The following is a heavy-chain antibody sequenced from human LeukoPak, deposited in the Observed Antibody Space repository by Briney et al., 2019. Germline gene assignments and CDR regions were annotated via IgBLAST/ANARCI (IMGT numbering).Heavy chain of an antibody. CDR3: VKVGRQVTMIVVASVYYFDY. CDR2: IRDVDGTT. V-gene: IGHV3-23*01. D-gene: IGHD3-22*01. CDR1: GLTFSTYA. J-gene: IGHJ4*02. Sequence: GGSLRFSCAASGLTFSTYAMSWVRKAPGKGLNSVSSIRDVDGTTYYADSVKGRFTISRDNPKNTLYLQMNNLRAEDTAVYYCVKVGRQVTMIVVASVYYFDYWGQGTLVTVSS.